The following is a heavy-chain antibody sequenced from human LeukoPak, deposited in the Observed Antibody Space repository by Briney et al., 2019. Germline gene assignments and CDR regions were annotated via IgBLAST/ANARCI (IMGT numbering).Heavy chain of an antibody. J-gene: IGHJ5*02. V-gene: IGHV3-21*01. D-gene: IGHD6-19*01. CDR1: GFTFSSYS. CDR2: ISSSSSYT. Sequence: PGRSLRLSCAASGFTFSSYSMSSVRHAPRKGLECVSSISSSSSYTYYADSVKGRFTISRDNAKNSLYLQMNSLRAEDTAVYYCAREEQWLGLDPWGQGTLVTVSS. CDR3: AREEQWLGLDP.